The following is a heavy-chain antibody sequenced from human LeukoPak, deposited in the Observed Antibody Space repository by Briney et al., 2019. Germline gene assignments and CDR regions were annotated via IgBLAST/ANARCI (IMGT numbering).Heavy chain of an antibody. CDR2: IYYSGST. CDR3: ARGRRVVVAATYYYYYMDV. J-gene: IGHJ6*03. D-gene: IGHD2-15*01. V-gene: IGHV4-59*01. CDR1: GGSISSYY. Sequence: PSETLSLTCTVSGGSISSYYWSWIRQPPGKGLEWIGYIYYSGSTNYNPSLKSRVTISVDTSKNQFSLKLSSVTAADTAVYYCARGRRVVVAATYYYYYMDVWGKGTTVTISS.